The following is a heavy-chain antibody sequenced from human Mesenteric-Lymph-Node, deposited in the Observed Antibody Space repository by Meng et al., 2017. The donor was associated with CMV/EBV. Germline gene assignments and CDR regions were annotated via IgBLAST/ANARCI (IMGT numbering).Heavy chain of an antibody. CDR1: GFTFSTYR. Sequence: GEARKISCAASGFTFSTYRMNWVRQAPGKGLEWVSSLTSDRRYLAYADSMKGRFTISRDNAKNSLYLQMNSLRAEDTAVYFCARDTSVWPRADFHSWRQGPLFPFSS. J-gene: IGHJ4*02. CDR2: LTSDRRYL. D-gene: IGHD2/OR15-2a*01. V-gene: IGHV3-21*01. CDR3: ARDTSVWPRADFHS.